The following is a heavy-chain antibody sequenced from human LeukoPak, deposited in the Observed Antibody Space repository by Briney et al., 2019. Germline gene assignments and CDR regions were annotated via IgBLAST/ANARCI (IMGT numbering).Heavy chain of an antibody. CDR2: INPNSGGT. CDR3: ARSSGRASGSYYGRWFDY. D-gene: IGHD1-26*01. V-gene: IGHV1-2*02. CDR1: GYTLTGYY. Sequence: GASVKVSCKASGYTLTGYYMHWVRQAPGQGLEWMGWINPNSGGTNYAQKFQGRVTMTRDTSISTAYMELSRLRSDDTAVYYCARSSGRASGSYYGRWFDYWGQGTLVTVSS. J-gene: IGHJ4*02.